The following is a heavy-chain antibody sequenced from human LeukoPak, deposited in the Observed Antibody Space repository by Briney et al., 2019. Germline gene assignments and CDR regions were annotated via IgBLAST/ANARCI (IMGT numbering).Heavy chain of an antibody. J-gene: IGHJ3*02. CDR3: ARLVDYDNSGDPDTFDI. D-gene: IGHD3-22*01. V-gene: IGHV4-59*01. CDR2: INYSGRT. Sequence: SETLSLTCTVSSGFISSYYWSWIRQPPGKGLEWVAFINYSGRTRYNPSLQSRVSISLDTSKNHFSLQLRSVIAADTAVYYCARLVDYDNSGDPDTFDIWGQGTMVNVSS. CDR1: SGFISSYY.